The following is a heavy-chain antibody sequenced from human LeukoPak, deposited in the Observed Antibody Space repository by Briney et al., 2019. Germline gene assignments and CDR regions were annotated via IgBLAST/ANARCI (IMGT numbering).Heavy chain of an antibody. CDR2: ISSSGGRT. CDR3: AKGYFGSGTDYNLDY. J-gene: IGHJ4*02. CDR1: GFTFSNYA. D-gene: IGHD3-10*01. V-gene: IGHV3-23*01. Sequence: GGSLRLSCAASGFTFSNYAVNRVRQAPGKGLEWVSTISSSGGRTYYAESVKGRFTISRDNSKNTLYLQMNSLRAEDTAVYYCAKGYFGSGTDYNLDYWGQGTLVTVSS.